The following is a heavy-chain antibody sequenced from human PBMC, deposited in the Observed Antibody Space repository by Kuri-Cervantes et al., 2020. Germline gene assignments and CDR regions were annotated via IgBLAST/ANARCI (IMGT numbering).Heavy chain of an antibody. CDR3: ARDPGYSGYVGALDI. CDR1: GFTFSSYA. J-gene: IGHJ3*02. CDR2: ISYDGSNK. D-gene: IGHD5-12*01. Sequence: GESLKISCAASGFTFSSYAMHWVRQAPGKGLEWVAVISYDGSNKYYADSVKGRFTISRDNSKNTLYLQMNSLRDEDTAVYYCARDPGYSGYVGALDIWSQGTMVTVSS. V-gene: IGHV3-30*07.